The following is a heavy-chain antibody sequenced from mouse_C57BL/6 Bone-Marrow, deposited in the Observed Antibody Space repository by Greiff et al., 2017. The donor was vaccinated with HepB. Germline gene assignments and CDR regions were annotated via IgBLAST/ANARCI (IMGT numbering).Heavy chain of an antibody. D-gene: IGHD2-10*02. Sequence: VHVKQSGAELVRPGASVKLSCTASGFNIKDYYMHWVKQRPEQGLEWIGRIDPEDGDTEYDPKFQGKATMTADTSSNTAYLQLSSLTSEDTAVYYCTTEYGNSWFAYWGQGTLVTVSA. CDR1: GFNIKDYY. V-gene: IGHV14-1*01. CDR2: IDPEDGDT. J-gene: IGHJ3*01. CDR3: TTEYGNSWFAY.